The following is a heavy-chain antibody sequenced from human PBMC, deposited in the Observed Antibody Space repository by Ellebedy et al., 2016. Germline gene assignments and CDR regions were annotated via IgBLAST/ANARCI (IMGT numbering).Heavy chain of an antibody. V-gene: IGHV4-61*01. CDR1: GGSISSSSYY. J-gene: IGHJ3*02. CDR3: ARESTSSGSVDAFDI. CDR2: IYYSGST. D-gene: IGHD6-19*01. Sequence: SETLSLTCTVSGGSISSSSYYWSWIRQPPGKGLEWIGYIYYSGSTNYNPSLKSRVTISVDTSKNQFSLKLSSVTAADTAVYYCARESTSSGSVDAFDIWGQGTMVTVSS.